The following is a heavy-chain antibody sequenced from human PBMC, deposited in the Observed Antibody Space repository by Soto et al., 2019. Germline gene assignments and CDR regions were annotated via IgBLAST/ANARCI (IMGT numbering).Heavy chain of an antibody. CDR3: ARGSSGWYFFIGVLVGMAV. CDR2: ISYDGSNK. V-gene: IGHV3-30-3*01. J-gene: IGHJ6*02. D-gene: IGHD6-19*01. Sequence: GGSLRLSCAASGFTFSSYAMHWVRQAPGKGLEWVAVISYDGSNKYYADSVKGRFTISRDNSKNTLYLQMNSLRAEDTAVYYCARGSSGWYFFIGVLVGMAVWGQGTTVTVSS. CDR1: GFTFSSYA.